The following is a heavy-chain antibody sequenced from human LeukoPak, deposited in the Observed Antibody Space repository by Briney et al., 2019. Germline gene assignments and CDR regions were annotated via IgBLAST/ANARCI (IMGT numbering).Heavy chain of an antibody. D-gene: IGHD4-17*01. CDR2: ISSSSSYI. CDR3: ARDRYGDYSHDY. CDR1: GFTFSSYS. Sequence: GGSLRLSCAASGFTFSSYSMNWVRQAPGKGLEWVSSISSSSSYIHYADSVKGRFTISRDNAKNSLYLQMNSLRAEDTAVYYCARDRYGDYSHDYWGQGTLVTVSS. V-gene: IGHV3-21*01. J-gene: IGHJ4*02.